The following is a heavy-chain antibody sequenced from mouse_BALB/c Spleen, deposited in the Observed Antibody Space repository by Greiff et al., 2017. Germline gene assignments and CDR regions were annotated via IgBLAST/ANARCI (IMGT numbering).Heavy chain of an antibody. V-gene: IGHV5-12-2*01. Sequence: DVKLVESGGGLVQPGGSLKLSCAASGFTFSSYTMSWVRQTPEKRLEWVAYISNGGGSTYYPDTVKGRFTISRDNAKNTLYLQMSSLKSEDTAMYYCARESDDYDGFAYWGQGTLVTVSA. CDR3: ARESDDYDGFAY. D-gene: IGHD2-4*01. CDR1: GFTFSSYT. CDR2: ISNGGGST. J-gene: IGHJ3*01.